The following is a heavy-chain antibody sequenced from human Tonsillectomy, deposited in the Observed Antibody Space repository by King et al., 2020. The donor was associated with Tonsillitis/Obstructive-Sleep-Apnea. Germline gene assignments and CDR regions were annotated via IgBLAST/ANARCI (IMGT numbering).Heavy chain of an antibody. D-gene: IGHD4-17*01. CDR2: INHSGST. V-gene: IGHV4-34*01. CDR1: GGSFSGYY. J-gene: IGHJ3*02. CDR3: ARDYGGFNDAFDI. Sequence: QVQLQQWGAGLLKPSETLSLTCAVYGGSFSGYYWSWIRQPPGKGLEWIGEINHSGSTNYNPSLKSRVTISLDTYKNRFSLKLSSVTAADTAVYYCARDYGGFNDAFDIWGQGTMVTVSS.